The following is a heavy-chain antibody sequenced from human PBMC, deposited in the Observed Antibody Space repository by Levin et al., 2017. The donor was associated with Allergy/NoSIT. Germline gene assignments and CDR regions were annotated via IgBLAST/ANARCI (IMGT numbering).Heavy chain of an antibody. D-gene: IGHD2-21*01. CDR3: ARQVGIAETYGY. V-gene: IGHV4-38-2*01. Sequence: SETLSLTCAVSGYSISSGFYWGWIRQPPGKGLEWIGNIYHSGNTYYNQSLKSRVTIAVDTSKNQFSLGLSSVTAADTAVYYCARQVGIAETYGYWGQGTLVTVSS. J-gene: IGHJ4*02. CDR1: GYSISSGFY. CDR2: IYHSGNT.